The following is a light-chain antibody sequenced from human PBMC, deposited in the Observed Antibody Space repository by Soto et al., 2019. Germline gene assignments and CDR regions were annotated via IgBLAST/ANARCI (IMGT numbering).Light chain of an antibody. Sequence: DIVMTQSPDSLAVSLGERATINCKSSQSVLYSSNNKNYLAWYQQKPGQPPKLLIYWASTRESGVPDRFSGSGSGTDFTLTISSLQAEDVAVYYCQQYYSTPSWTFXQGTKVDIK. V-gene: IGKV4-1*01. CDR2: WAS. CDR1: QSVLYSSNNKNY. CDR3: QQYYSTPSWT. J-gene: IGKJ1*01.